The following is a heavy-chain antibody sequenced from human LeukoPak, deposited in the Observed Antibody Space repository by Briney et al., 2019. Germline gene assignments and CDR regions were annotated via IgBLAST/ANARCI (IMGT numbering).Heavy chain of an antibody. CDR1: GDSLIRNFYY. D-gene: IGHD5-18*01. J-gene: IGHJ6*02. CDR2: IYYSGST. Sequence: SETLSLTCTVSGDSLIRNFYYWGWIRQPPGKGLEWIGSIYYSGSTYYNPSLKSRVTISVDTSKNQFSLKLSSVTAADTAVYYCARRRIQLWSYYYYGMDVWGQGTTVTVSS. CDR3: ARRRIQLWSYYYYGMDV. V-gene: IGHV4-39*01.